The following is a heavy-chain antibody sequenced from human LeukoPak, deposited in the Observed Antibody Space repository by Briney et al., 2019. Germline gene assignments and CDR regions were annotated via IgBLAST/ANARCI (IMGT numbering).Heavy chain of an antibody. V-gene: IGHV3-53*01. J-gene: IGHJ6*03. Sequence: PGGSLRLSCAASGFTVTSNYMSWVRQAPGKGLEWVSVIYSGGSTYYADSVKGRFTISRDNSKNTLYLQMNSLRAEDTAVYYCASGSGRYRNPYYYMDVWGTGTPVTVSS. CDR3: ASGSGRYRNPYYYMDV. D-gene: IGHD3-10*01. CDR2: IYSGGST. CDR1: GFTVTSNY.